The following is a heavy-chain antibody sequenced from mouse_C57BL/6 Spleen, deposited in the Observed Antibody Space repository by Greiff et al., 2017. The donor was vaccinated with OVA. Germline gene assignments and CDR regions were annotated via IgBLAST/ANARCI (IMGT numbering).Heavy chain of an antibody. J-gene: IGHJ4*01. D-gene: IGHD2-12*01. V-gene: IGHV1-53*01. CDR1: GYTFTSYW. CDR3: ARFGVTTRGYYAMDY. Sequence: VQLQQPGTELVKPGASVKLSCKASGYTFTSYWMHWVKQRPGQGLEWIGNINPSNGGTNYNEKFKSKATLTVDKSSSTAYMQLSSLTSEDSAVYYCARFGVTTRGYYAMDYWGQGTSVTVSS. CDR2: INPSNGGT.